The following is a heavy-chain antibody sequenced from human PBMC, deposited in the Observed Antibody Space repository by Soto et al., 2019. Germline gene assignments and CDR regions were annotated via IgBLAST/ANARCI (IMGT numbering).Heavy chain of an antibody. CDR2: IYYSGST. V-gene: IGHV4-59*01. CDR1: GGSISSYY. D-gene: IGHD3-16*01. Sequence: QVQLQELGPGLVKPSATLSLTCTVSGGSISSYYWSWIGQPPGKGLEWIGYIYYSGSTNYNPSLKSRVTISVDTSKNQFSLKLSSVTAADTAVYYCARGPLRFDYWGQGTLVTVSS. CDR3: ARGPLRFDY. J-gene: IGHJ4*02.